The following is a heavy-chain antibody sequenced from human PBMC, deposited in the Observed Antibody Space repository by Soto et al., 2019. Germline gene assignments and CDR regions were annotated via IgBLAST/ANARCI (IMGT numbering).Heavy chain of an antibody. CDR1: GDSVSTKSAA. Sequence: PSQTLSLTCAISGDSVSTKSAACNWIRQSPSRGLEWLGRTYYTSRWFNDYAVSVIGRITINPDTSRNQFSLQLKSVTPDDTAVYYCARDRSTGSTSWYDCWGRGALVTVSS. V-gene: IGHV6-1*01. CDR3: ARDRSTGSTSWYDC. D-gene: IGHD2-2*01. CDR2: TYYTSRWFN. J-gene: IGHJ5*01.